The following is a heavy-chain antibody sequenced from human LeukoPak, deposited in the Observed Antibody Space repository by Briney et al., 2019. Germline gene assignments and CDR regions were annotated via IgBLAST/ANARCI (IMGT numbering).Heavy chain of an antibody. V-gene: IGHV4-61*02. Sequence: SQTLSLTCTVSGGSISSGSYYYNWIRQPAGKGLEWIGRIYTSGSTNYNPSLKSRVTMSVDTSKNQFSLKLSSVTAADTAVYYCARDAPANAFDIWGQGTMVTVSS. CDR1: GGSISSGSYY. CDR2: IYTSGST. CDR3: ARDAPANAFDI. J-gene: IGHJ3*02.